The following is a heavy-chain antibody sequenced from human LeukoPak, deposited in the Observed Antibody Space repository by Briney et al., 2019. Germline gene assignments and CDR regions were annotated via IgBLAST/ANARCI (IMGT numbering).Heavy chain of an antibody. D-gene: IGHD1-26*01. CDR1: GGSFSGYY. J-gene: IGHJ6*03. CDR3: ARAIVGAKSNCYYYMDV. V-gene: IGHV4-34*01. Sequence: SETLSLTCAVYGGSFSGYYWSWIRQPPGKGLEWLGEINHSGSTNYNPSLKSRVTISVDTSKNQFSLKLSSVTAADTAVYYCARAIVGAKSNCYYYMDVWGKGTTVTVSS. CDR2: INHSGST.